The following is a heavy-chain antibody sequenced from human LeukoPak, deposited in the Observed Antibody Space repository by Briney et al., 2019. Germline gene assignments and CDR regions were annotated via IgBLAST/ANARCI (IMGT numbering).Heavy chain of an antibody. J-gene: IGHJ4*02. CDR1: GFTFSSYW. Sequence: GSLRLSCAASGFTFSSYWMSWVRQAPGKGLEWVANIKQDGSEKYYVDSVKGRFTISRDNAKNSLYLQMNSLRAEDTAVYYCARDSYYYDSSGYYYPNDYWGQGTLVTVSS. CDR3: ARDSYYYDSSGYYYPNDY. V-gene: IGHV3-7*01. CDR2: IKQDGSEK. D-gene: IGHD3-22*01.